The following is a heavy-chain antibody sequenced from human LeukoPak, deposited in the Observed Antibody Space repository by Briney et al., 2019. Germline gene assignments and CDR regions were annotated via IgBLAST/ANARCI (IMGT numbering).Heavy chain of an antibody. CDR2: IIPIFGTA. J-gene: IGHJ4*02. CDR1: GGTFSSYA. D-gene: IGHD5-24*01. Sequence: SVKVSCKASGGTFSSYAISWVRQAPGQGLEWMGGIIPIFGTANYAQEFQGRVTITADKSTSTAYMELSSLRSEDTAVYYCAASAGRWLQSPFDYWGQGTLVTVSS. CDR3: AASAGRWLQSPFDY. V-gene: IGHV1-69*06.